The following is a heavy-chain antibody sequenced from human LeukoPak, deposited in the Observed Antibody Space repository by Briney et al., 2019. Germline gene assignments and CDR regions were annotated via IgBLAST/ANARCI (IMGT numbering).Heavy chain of an antibody. Sequence: ASVKVSCKPSGYTFTSYDINWVRQATGQGLEWMGWMNPNSGNTGYAQKFQGRVTITRNTSISTAYMELSSLRSEDTAVYYCAKDPRDHSYGWSWRYFDYWGQGTLVTVSS. CDR3: AKDPRDHSYGWSWRYFDY. V-gene: IGHV1-8*03. D-gene: IGHD5-18*01. CDR2: MNPNSGNT. CDR1: GYTFTSYD. J-gene: IGHJ4*02.